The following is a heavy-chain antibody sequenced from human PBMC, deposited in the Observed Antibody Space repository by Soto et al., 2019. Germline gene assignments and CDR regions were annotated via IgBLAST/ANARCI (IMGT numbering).Heavy chain of an antibody. D-gene: IGHD5-18*01. Sequence: PSETLSLTYTVSGGSISSYYLGWIRQPPGKGLEWIGSIYYSGSTYYNPSLKSRVTISVDTSKNQFSLKLSFVTAADTAVYYCARVGYTRNFDYWGQGTLVTVSS. CDR3: ARVGYTRNFDY. J-gene: IGHJ4*02. V-gene: IGHV4-39*01. CDR1: GGSISSYY. CDR2: IYYSGST.